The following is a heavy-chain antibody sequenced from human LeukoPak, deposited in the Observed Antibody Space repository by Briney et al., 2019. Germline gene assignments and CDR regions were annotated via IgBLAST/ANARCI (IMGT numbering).Heavy chain of an antibody. J-gene: IGHJ3*02. V-gene: IGHV3-48*03. CDR1: GFTISSYE. CDR3: ARGGSYLSAFDI. D-gene: IGHD1-26*01. CDR2: IGSSDSTT. Sequence: PGGSLRLSCVASGFTISSYEMNWVRQAPGKGLEWLSYIGSSDSTTHYADSVKGRFTISRDNSKNTLYLQMNSLRAEDTAVYYCARGGSYLSAFDIWGQGTMVTVSS.